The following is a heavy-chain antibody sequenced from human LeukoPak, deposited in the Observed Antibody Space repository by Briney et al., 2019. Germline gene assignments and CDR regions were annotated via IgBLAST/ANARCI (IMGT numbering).Heavy chain of an antibody. D-gene: IGHD3-3*01. CDR3: ARGNYDFWSGPFGY. J-gene: IGHJ4*02. CDR2: ISSNSSYI. V-gene: IGHV3-21*01. CDR1: GFTFSSYS. Sequence: PGGSLRLSCAASGFTFSSYSMDGVRPAPGKGLEWVSSISSNSSYIYYADAVKGRVTITRDNAKNSLYLQMKSLRAEDTAVYYCARGNYDFWSGPFGYWGQGTLVTVSS.